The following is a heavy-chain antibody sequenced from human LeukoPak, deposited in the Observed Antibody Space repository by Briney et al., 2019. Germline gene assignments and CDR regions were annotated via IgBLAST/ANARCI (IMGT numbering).Heavy chain of an antibody. J-gene: IGHJ4*02. CDR2: IYYSGST. CDR1: GGSISSYY. CDR3: ARVTGYMIEDYFDY. V-gene: IGHV4-59*01. D-gene: IGHD3-22*01. Sequence: SETLSLTCTVSGGSISSYYWSWIRQPPGKGLEWIGYIYYSGSTNYNPSLKSRVTISVDTSKNQFSLKLTSVTAADTAVYYCARVTGYMIEDYFDYWGQGTLVTVSS.